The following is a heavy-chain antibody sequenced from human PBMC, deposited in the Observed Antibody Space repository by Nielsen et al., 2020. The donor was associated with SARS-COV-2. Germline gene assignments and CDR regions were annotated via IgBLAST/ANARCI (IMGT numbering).Heavy chain of an antibody. D-gene: IGHD6-19*01. Sequence: SGPTLVKPTETLTLTCTVSGFSLSNARMGVSWIRQPPGKALEWLAHIFSNDEKSYSTSLKSRLTISKDTSKSQVVLTMTNMDPVDTATYYCARTPEVAVAAPFDYWGQGTLVTVSS. V-gene: IGHV2-26*01. CDR2: IFSNDEK. CDR3: ARTPEVAVAAPFDY. CDR1: GFSLSNARMG. J-gene: IGHJ4*02.